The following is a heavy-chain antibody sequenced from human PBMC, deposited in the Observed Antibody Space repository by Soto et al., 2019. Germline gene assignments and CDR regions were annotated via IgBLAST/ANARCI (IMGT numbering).Heavy chain of an antibody. D-gene: IGHD3-3*01. J-gene: IGHJ5*02. CDR3: ARAPPGFLEWPKGFDP. CDR1: GGSISSYY. Sequence: SETLSLTCTVSGGSISSYYWSWIRQPPGKGLEWIGYIYYSGSTNYNPSLKSRVTISVDTSKNQFSLKLSSVTAADTAVYYCARAPPGFLEWPKGFDPWGQGTLVTVSS. V-gene: IGHV4-59*01. CDR2: IYYSGST.